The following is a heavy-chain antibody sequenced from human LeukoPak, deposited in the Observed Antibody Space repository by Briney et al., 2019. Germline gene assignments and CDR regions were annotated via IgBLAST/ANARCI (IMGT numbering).Heavy chain of an antibody. D-gene: IGHD3-22*01. CDR3: ARDRRAGQSGYWFDP. V-gene: IGHV4-59*01. J-gene: IGHJ5*02. Sequence: PSETLSLTCTVSGGSISSYYWSWIRQPPGKGREWLGYIHYSGSTYYNPSLKSRVTISVDTSKKQFSLKVTSVTAADTAVYYCARDRRAGQSGYWFDPWGQGTLVTVSS. CDR1: GGSISSYY. CDR2: IHYSGST.